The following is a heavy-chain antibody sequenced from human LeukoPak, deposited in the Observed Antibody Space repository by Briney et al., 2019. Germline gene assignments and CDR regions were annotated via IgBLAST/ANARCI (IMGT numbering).Heavy chain of an antibody. V-gene: IGHV3-9*01. Sequence: PGGSLRLSCAASGFTFDDYAMHWVRQAPGKGLEWVSGISWNSGSIGYADSVKGRFTISRDNAKNSLYLQMNSLRAEDTALYYCAKVYYDSSGYNYFDYWGQGTLVTVSS. CDR2: ISWNSGSI. J-gene: IGHJ4*02. CDR1: GFTFDDYA. D-gene: IGHD3-22*01. CDR3: AKVYYDSSGYNYFDY.